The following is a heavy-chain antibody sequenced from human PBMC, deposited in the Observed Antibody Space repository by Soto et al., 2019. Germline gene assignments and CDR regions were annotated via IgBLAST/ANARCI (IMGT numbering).Heavy chain of an antibody. Sequence: QLQLQESGPGLVKPSETLSLTCTVSGGSISSSSYYWGWIRQPPGKGLEWIGGIYYSGSTYYNPSLKSRVTISVDTSKNQFSLKLSAVTAADTAVYYCARPSIVGATTFDYWGQGTLVTVSS. CDR1: GGSISSSSYY. D-gene: IGHD1-26*01. CDR2: IYYSGST. CDR3: ARPSIVGATTFDY. J-gene: IGHJ4*02. V-gene: IGHV4-39*01.